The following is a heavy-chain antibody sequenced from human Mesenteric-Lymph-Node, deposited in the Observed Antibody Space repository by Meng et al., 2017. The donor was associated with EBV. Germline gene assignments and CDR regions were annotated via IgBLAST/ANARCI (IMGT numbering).Heavy chain of an antibody. CDR2: FFYSGST. J-gene: IGHJ4*02. CDR1: GGSISSTSSY. Sequence: QLQVSGRGLVKALDTLPLTCTVSGGSISSTSSYWGWIRQPSGQGLEWIGSFFYSGSTYYTPPLKSRVTISEHTSKNQFSLKLSSVTAADTVVYYCARVLLRGVILLWGQGTLVTVSS. D-gene: IGHD3-10*01. V-gene: IGHV4-39*07. CDR3: ARVLLRGVILL.